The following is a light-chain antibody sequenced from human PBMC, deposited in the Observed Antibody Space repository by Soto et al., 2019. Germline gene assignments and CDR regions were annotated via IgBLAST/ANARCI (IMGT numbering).Light chain of an antibody. Sequence: QSVLTQPPSASGTPGQRVTISCSGSSSNIGSNTVNWYQQLPGTAPKLLIYSNNQRPSGVPDRFSGSKSGTSASLAISGLQSKYEADYYCAAWDDSLNGPVFGGGTKLTVL. CDR2: SNN. J-gene: IGLJ3*02. CDR1: SSNIGSNT. CDR3: AAWDDSLNGPV. V-gene: IGLV1-44*01.